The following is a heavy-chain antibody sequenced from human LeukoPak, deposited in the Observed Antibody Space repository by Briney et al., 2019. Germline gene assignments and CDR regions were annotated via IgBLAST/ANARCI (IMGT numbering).Heavy chain of an antibody. Sequence: GGSLRLSCVVSGFTFSNFAMTWVRQTPEMGLEWVATIDGYSGRTWYADSVGGRFTISRDNSKDTLYLEMNSLRADDTAVYYCAKPRLGDGNVVADYWGQGTLVTVSS. CDR2: IDGYSGRT. CDR1: GFTFSNFA. J-gene: IGHJ4*02. V-gene: IGHV3-23*01. D-gene: IGHD5-24*01. CDR3: AKPRLGDGNVVADY.